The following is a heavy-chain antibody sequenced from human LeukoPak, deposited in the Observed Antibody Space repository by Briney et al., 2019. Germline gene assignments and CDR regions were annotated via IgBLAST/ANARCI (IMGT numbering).Heavy chain of an antibody. V-gene: IGHV1-2*02. CDR1: GYTFTGYY. CDR2: INPNSGGT. Sequence: ASVKVSCKASGYTFTGYYIHWVRQAPGQGLEWMGWINPNSGGTNYAQKFQGRVTMTRDTSMSTAYMELSRLKSDDTAVYYCARLGGRSSGWLYWGQGTLVTVSS. D-gene: IGHD6-19*01. CDR3: ARLGGRSSGWLY. J-gene: IGHJ4*02.